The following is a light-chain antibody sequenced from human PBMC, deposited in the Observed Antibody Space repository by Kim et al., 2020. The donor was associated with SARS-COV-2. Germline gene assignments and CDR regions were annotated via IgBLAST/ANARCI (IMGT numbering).Light chain of an antibody. J-gene: IGLJ3*02. CDR1: SLRSYY. CDR2: GKN. CDR3: NSRDSSGNHPWV. Sequence: SSELTQDPAVSVALGQTVRITCQGDSLRSYYASWYQQKPGQAPVLVIYGKNNRPSGIPDRFSSSSSGNTASLTITGAQAEDEADYYCNSRDSSGNHPWVF. V-gene: IGLV3-19*01.